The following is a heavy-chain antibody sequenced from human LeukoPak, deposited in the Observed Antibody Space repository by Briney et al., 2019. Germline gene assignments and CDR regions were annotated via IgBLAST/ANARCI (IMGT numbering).Heavy chain of an antibody. CDR1: GYNFIGYF. D-gene: IGHD2-15*01. V-gene: IGHV1-2*02. CDR3: ARVRGGYCTGDRCYGDFFFDN. Sequence: ASVRVSCKTSGYNFIGYFIHWVRQAPGQGLEWMGWIDPHSGDTAYANKFQGRVTLTRDTTTTTVYVESNSLRSDDTAVYFCARVRGGYCTGDRCYGDFFFDNWGQGTLVTVTS. J-gene: IGHJ4*02. CDR2: IDPHSGDT.